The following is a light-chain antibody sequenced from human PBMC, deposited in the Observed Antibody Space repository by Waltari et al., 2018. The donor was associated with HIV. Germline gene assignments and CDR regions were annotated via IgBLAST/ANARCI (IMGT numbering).Light chain of an antibody. CDR2: DDV. CDR1: NIRTKS. J-gene: IGLJ3*02. V-gene: IGLV3-21*02. Sequence: SYVLTQPPSVSVAPGQTARITCGGNNIRTKSVHWYQQKPGQAPVLVVFDDVDRPSGIPERFSGSNSGNMATLTISRVEAGDEADYYCQVWDSGSEPPELFGGGTKLTVL. CDR3: QVWDSGSEPPEL.